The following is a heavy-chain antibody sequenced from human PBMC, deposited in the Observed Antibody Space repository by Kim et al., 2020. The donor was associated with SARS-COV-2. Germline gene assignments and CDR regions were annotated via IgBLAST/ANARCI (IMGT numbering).Heavy chain of an antibody. CDR3: ARGPRGYSYGYVDY. Sequence: GGSLRLSCAASGFTFSSYSMNWVRQAPGKGLEWVSSISSSSSYIYYADSVKGRFTISRDKAKNSLYLQMNSLRAEDTAVYYCARGPRGYSYGYVDYWGQGTLVTVSS. CDR2: ISSSSSYI. V-gene: IGHV3-21*01. D-gene: IGHD5-18*01. J-gene: IGHJ4*02. CDR1: GFTFSSYS.